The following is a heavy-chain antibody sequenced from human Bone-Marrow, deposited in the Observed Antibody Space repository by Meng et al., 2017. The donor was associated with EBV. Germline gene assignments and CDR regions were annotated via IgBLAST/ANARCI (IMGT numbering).Heavy chain of an antibody. Sequence: EAQVKEAGGGLVPPGGSLRLSCVGSGISAYWMHWVRQVPGKGLVWVSRINEDGSVINYADSVKGRFTISRDNAKNTVSLQMNSLRAEDTAVYYCAKDCFGARDYWGQGTLVTVSS. J-gene: IGHJ4*02. CDR2: INEDGSVI. V-gene: IGHV3-74*01. CDR3: AKDCFGARDY. CDR1: GISAYW. D-gene: IGHD1-26*01.